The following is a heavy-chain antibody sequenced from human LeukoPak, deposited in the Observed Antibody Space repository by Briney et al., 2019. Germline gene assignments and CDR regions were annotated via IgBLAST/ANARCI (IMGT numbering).Heavy chain of an antibody. CDR2: ISGSGGST. CDR3: ARDRGDGYIYY. Sequence: PGGSLRLSCAASGFTFSSYGMSWVRQAPGKGLEWVSAISGSGGSTYYADSVKGRFTISRDNSKNTLYLQMNSLRAEDTAVYYCARDRGDGYIYYWGQGTLVTVSS. V-gene: IGHV3-23*01. D-gene: IGHD5-24*01. CDR1: GFTFSSYG. J-gene: IGHJ4*02.